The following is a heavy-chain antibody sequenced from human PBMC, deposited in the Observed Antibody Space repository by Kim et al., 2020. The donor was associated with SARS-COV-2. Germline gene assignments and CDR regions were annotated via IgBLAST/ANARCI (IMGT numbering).Heavy chain of an antibody. CDR2: IYSGGRT. CDR1: GFIVSDNY. J-gene: IGHJ3*02. V-gene: IGHV3-66*01. Sequence: GGSLRLSCAASGFIVSDNYMTWVRQAPGKGLEWVSVIYSGGRTYYSASVKGRFTISRDNSKNTLYLQMNSLRGEDTAVYYCARVCTAGVCYRCAFDIWGQETKVTVSS. D-gene: IGHD2-8*02. CDR3: ARVCTAGVCYRCAFDI.